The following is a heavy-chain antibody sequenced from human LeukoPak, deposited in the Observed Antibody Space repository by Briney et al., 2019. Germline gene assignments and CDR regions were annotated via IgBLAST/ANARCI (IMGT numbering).Heavy chain of an antibody. CDR3: AKSIVVVITTYYFDY. CDR1: GFTFSSYA. CDR2: ISGSGGST. D-gene: IGHD3-22*01. V-gene: IGHV3-23*01. J-gene: IGHJ4*02. Sequence: PGGSLRLSCAASGFTFSSYAMSWVRQAPGKGLERVSDISGSGGSTYYADSVKGRFTISRDNSKNTLYLQMNSLRAEDTAVYYCAKSIVVVITTYYFDYWGQGTLVTVSS.